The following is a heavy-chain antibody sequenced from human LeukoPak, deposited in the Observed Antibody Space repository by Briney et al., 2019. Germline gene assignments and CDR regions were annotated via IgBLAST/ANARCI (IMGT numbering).Heavy chain of an antibody. CDR3: ASVPIAATRTDYFDY. CDR1: GYTFTSYY. J-gene: IGHJ4*02. V-gene: IGHV1-46*01. CDR2: INPSGGST. D-gene: IGHD6-13*01. Sequence: GASVKVSCKASGYTFTSYYMRWVRQAPGQGLECMGIINPSGGSTSYAQKFQGRVTMTRDMSTSTVYMELSSLRSEDTAVYYCASVPIAATRTDYFDYWGQGTLVTVSS.